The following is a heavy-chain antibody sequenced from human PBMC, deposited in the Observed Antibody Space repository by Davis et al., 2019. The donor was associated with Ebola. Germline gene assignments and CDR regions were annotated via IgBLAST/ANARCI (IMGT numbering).Heavy chain of an antibody. D-gene: IGHD6-19*01. J-gene: IGHJ6*04. CDR2: VTSSGGGT. CDR3: AKGGSGWPSDYSYGMGV. Sequence: GGSLRLSCAASGFTFGSYAMTWARQAPGKGLEWVSAVTSSGGGTYYADSVKGRFTISRDNSKNTLYLQMNSLTVEDTAVYYCAKGGSGWPSDYSYGMGVWGKGTTVTVSS. CDR1: GFTFGSYA. V-gene: IGHV3-23*01.